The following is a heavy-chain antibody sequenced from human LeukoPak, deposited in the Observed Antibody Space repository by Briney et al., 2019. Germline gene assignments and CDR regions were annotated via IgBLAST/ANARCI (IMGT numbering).Heavy chain of an antibody. CDR1: GFTFSSYA. J-gene: IGHJ5*02. D-gene: IGHD4-17*01. Sequence: PGGSLRLSCAASGFTFSSYAMHWVRQAPGKGLEWVAVISYDGSNKYYADSVKGRFTISRDNSKNTPYLQMNRLRAEDTAVYYYAKDYGDYSYHWFDPWGQGTLVTVSS. CDR3: AKDYGDYSYHWFDP. CDR2: ISYDGSNK. V-gene: IGHV3-30*04.